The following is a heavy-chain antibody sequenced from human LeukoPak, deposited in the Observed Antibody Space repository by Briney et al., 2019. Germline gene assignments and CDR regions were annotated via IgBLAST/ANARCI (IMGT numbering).Heavy chain of an antibody. J-gene: IGHJ6*02. V-gene: IGHV3-7*01. CDR3: ARSHIVVVTATPHYGMDV. D-gene: IGHD2-21*02. Sequence: GWSLRLSCAASGFSLSNYRVTWVRQAPGTGLEWVANINPGGTETYYVEPVKGRFTLSRDNAKNSLYLQMNSLRAEDTAVYYCARSHIVVVTATPHYGMDVWGQGTTVTVSS. CDR2: INPGGTET. CDR1: GFSLSNYR.